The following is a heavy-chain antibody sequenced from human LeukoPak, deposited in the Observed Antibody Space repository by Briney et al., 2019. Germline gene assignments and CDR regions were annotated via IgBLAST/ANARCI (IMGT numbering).Heavy chain of an antibody. V-gene: IGHV4-59*11. CDR3: ARGVVTASWFDP. CDR2: IYYSVST. J-gene: IGHJ5*02. D-gene: IGHD2-21*02. CDR1: GGSISSHY. Sequence: SETLSLTCTVSGGSISSHYWSWIRQPPGKGLEWIGYIYYSVSTNYNPSLKSRVTISVDTSKNQFSLKLSSVTAADTAVYYCARGVVTASWFDPWGQGTLVTVSS.